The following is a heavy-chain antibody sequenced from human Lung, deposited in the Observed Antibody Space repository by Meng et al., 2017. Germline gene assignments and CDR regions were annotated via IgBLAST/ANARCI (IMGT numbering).Heavy chain of an antibody. CDR1: GGSFSDYY. CDR2: INHSGST. Sequence: QVQLQQWVARLLKPSDTLSLTCVVSGGSFSDYYWSWIRQPPGKGLEWIGEINHSGSTNYNPSLESRATKSVDTSQNNLSLKLSSVTAADSAVYYCARGPTTMAHDFDYWGQGTLVTVSS. V-gene: IGHV4-34*01. J-gene: IGHJ4*02. CDR3: ARGPTTMAHDFDY. D-gene: IGHD4-11*01.